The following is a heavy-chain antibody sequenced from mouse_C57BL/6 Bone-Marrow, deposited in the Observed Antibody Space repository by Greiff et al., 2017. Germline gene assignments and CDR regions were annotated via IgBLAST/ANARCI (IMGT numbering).Heavy chain of an antibody. CDR2: IYPGSSYT. J-gene: IGHJ1*03. V-gene: IGHV1-55*01. CDR3: ARPYYSNCGWFDV. Sequence: QVQLQQPGAELVKPGASVKMSCKASGYTFTSYWMTWVKQRPGQGLEWIGDIYPGSSYTNYTEKFKGKATLTVDTASSTAYMQLSSLRSEDSAVYYCARPYYSNCGWFDVWGTGTPVTVSS. CDR1: GYTFTSYW. D-gene: IGHD2-5*01.